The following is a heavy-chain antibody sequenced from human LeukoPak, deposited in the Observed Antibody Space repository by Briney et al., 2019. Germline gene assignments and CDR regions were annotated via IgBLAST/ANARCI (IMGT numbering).Heavy chain of an antibody. J-gene: IGHJ4*02. V-gene: IGHV3-30-3*01. Sequence: PGGSLRLSCAASAFTFSKYAMHWVRQAPGKGLEWVALISYDGSNKYYADSVKGRFTISRDNSKNTLYLHLNSLGAEDTAVYYCAREILGMIGFDYWGQGTLVTVSS. CDR2: ISYDGSNK. D-gene: IGHD2-21*01. CDR3: AREILGMIGFDY. CDR1: AFTFSKYA.